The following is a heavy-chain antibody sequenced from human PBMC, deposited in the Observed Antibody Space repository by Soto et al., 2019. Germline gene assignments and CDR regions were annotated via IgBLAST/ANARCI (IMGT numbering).Heavy chain of an antibody. CDR3: AKGDYGAPEDWYFDL. J-gene: IGHJ2*01. CDR1: GFTFSSYA. D-gene: IGHD4-17*01. V-gene: IGHV3-23*01. Sequence: LRLSCAASGFTFSSYAMSWVRQAPGKGLEWVSAISGSGGSTYYADSVKCRFTISRDNSKNTLYLQMNSLRAEDTAVYYCAKGDYGAPEDWYFDLWGRGTLVTISS. CDR2: ISGSGGST.